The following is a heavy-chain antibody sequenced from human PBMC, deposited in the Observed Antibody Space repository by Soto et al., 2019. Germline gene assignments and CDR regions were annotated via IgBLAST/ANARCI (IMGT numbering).Heavy chain of an antibody. Sequence: PSETLSLTCTVSGGSISSGGYYWSWIRQHPGKGLEWIGYIYYSGSTYYNPSLKSRVTISVDTSKNQFSLKLSSVTAADTAVYYCARASYSYGLWRDWFVHWGQGALVTASS. D-gene: IGHD5-18*01. J-gene: IGHJ5*02. CDR2: IYYSGST. CDR1: GGSISSGGYY. CDR3: ARASYSYGLWRDWFVH. V-gene: IGHV4-31*03.